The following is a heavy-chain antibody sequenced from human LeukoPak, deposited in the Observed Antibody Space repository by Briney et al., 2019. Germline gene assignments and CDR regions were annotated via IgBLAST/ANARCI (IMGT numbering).Heavy chain of an antibody. CDR2: TYYSGST. D-gene: IGHD3-10*01. CDR3: ARQDPYYGSGSYYQYYFDY. J-gene: IGHJ4*02. V-gene: IGHV4-59*08. CDR1: GGSISSYY. Sequence: PSETLSLTCTVSGGSISSYYWSWIRQPPGKGLEWIGYTYYSGSTNYNPSLKSRVTISVDTSKNQFSLKLSSVTAADTAVYYCARQDPYYGSGSYYQYYFDYWGQGTLVTVSS.